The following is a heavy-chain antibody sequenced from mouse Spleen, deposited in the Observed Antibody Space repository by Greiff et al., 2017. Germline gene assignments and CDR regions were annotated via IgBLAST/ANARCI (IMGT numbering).Heavy chain of an antibody. CDR2: IDPSDSYT. CDR3: ASRSTMITTGYFDY. CDR1: GYTFTSYW. Sequence: QVQLQQPGAELVKPGASVKLSCKASGYTFTSYWMQWVKQRPGQGLEWIGEIDPSDSYTNYNQKFKGKATLTVDTSSSTAYMQLSSLTSEDSAVYYCASRSTMITTGYFDYWGQGTTLTVSS. J-gene: IGHJ2*01. V-gene: IGHV1-50*01. D-gene: IGHD2-4*01.